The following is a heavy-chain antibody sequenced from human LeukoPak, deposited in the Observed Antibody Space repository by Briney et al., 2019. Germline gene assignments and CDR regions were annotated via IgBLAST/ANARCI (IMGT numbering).Heavy chain of an antibody. J-gene: IGHJ2*01. CDR1: GFTFSNYG. V-gene: IGHV3-30*02. Sequence: GGSLRLSCAVSGFTFSNYGMHWVRQAPGKGLEWVAFIRYDGSDKYYADSVKGRFTISRDNSKNTLYLQMNSLRAEDTAVYYCARDSYDFWSWYFDLWGRGTLVTVSS. CDR2: IRYDGSDK. D-gene: IGHD3-3*01. CDR3: ARDSYDFWSWYFDL.